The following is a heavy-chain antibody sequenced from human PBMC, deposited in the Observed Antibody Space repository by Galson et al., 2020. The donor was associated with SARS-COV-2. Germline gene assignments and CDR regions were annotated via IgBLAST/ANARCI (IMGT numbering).Heavy chain of an antibody. V-gene: IGHV3-21*01. CDR2: ISTSSSYT. CDR1: GFPFSTYS. CDR3: ARDEGIRGYNYGRLYYGMDV. J-gene: IGHJ6*02. D-gene: IGHD5-18*01. Sequence: NSGGSLRLSCAASGFPFSTYSMNWVRLAPGKGLEWVSSISTSSSYTYYVDSVKGRFSISRDNPRTSLYLQMNSLRAEDTAVYYCARDEGIRGYNYGRLYYGMDVWGQGTTVTVSS.